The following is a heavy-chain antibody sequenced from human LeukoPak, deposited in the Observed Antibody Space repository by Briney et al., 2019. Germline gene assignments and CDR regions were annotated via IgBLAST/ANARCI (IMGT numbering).Heavy chain of an antibody. Sequence: PSETLSLTCTVSGGSMDTKVYYWGWIRHAPGKGLEWIGTVYYSGSTYYNPSLKSRVTISVDTSKNQFSLKLSSVTAADPAVYYCASLNWGIDYWGQGTLVTVSS. CDR3: ASLNWGIDY. V-gene: IGHV4-39*07. CDR2: VYYSGST. D-gene: IGHD7-27*01. CDR1: GGSMDTKVYY. J-gene: IGHJ4*02.